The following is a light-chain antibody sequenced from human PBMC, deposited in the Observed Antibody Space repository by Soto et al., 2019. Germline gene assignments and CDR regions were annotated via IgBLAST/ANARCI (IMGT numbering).Light chain of an antibody. Sequence: IVMTQSPATLSLSAGERATLSCRASQSVSSDLAWYHQKPGQPPRILIYGESTRATGIPDRLSGSGSGTELNLTINRLQSEDFAVYYCQKYNNWPRTCGQGTQVDIK. J-gene: IGKJ1*01. V-gene: IGKV3-15*01. CDR1: QSVSSD. CDR2: GES. CDR3: QKYNNWPRT.